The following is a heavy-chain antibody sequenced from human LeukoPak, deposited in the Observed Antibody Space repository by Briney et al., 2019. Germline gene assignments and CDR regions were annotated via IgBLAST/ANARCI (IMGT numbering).Heavy chain of an antibody. CDR2: IRYDGSNK. V-gene: IGHV3-30*02. Sequence: PGGSLRLSCAASGFTFSSYGMHWVRQAPGKGLEWVAFIRYDGSNKYYADSVKGRFTISRDNSKNTLYLQMNSLRAEDTAVYYCAKDLGDYANWFDPWGQGTLVTVSS. CDR3: AKDLGDYANWFDP. CDR1: GFTFSSYG. D-gene: IGHD4-17*01. J-gene: IGHJ5*02.